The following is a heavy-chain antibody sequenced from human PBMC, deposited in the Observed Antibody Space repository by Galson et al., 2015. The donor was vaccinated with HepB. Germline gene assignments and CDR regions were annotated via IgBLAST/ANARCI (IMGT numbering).Heavy chain of an antibody. CDR2: ISNSGDST. CDR1: GFTFSNYA. V-gene: IGHV3-23*01. Sequence: LRLSCAVSGFTFSNYAVSWVRQAPGKGLEWVSTISNSGDSTYYADSVKGRFTISRDNSKNTLYLQMNSLRAEDTAFYYCARDFSGYDFGSWGRGTLLTVSS. CDR3: ARDFSGYDFGS. J-gene: IGHJ4*02. D-gene: IGHD5-12*01.